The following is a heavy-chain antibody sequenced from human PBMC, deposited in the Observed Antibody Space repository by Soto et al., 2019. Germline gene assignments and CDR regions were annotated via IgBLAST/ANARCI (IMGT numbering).Heavy chain of an antibody. J-gene: IGHJ4*02. CDR1: GFSFSTYA. Sequence: EVQLVESGGGLAQPGGSLRLACAASGFSFSTYAMSWVRQATGKGLEYVAAISSSGGDTYYADSVKGRFTISRDNSKNTLFLQMNSLADGYTAIYYCAKDPYASIWGRYHSDQFFDYWGQGTQVTVSS. D-gene: IGHD3-16*02. V-gene: IGHV3-23*04. CDR3: AKDPYASIWGRYHSDQFFDY. CDR2: ISSSGGDT.